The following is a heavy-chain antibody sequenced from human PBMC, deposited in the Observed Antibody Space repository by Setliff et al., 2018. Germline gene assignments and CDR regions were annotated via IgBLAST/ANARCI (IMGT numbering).Heavy chain of an antibody. CDR3: ARSTGYSSRFDY. CDR1: GGTFSSYA. Sequence: SVKVSCKASGGTFSSYAISWVRQAPGQGLEWMGEIIPIFGTANYAQKFQGRVTITTDESTSTAYMELSSLRSEDTAVYYCARSTGYSSRFDYWGQGTLVTVSS. D-gene: IGHD6-13*01. J-gene: IGHJ4*02. V-gene: IGHV1-69*05. CDR2: IIPIFGTA.